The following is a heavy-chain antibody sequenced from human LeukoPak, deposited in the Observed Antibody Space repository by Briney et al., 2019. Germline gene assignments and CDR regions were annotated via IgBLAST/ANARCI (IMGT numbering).Heavy chain of an antibody. Sequence: SVKVSCKASGGTFSSYTISWVRQAPGQGLEWMGRIIPNLGIANYAQKFQGRVTITADKSTSTAYMELSSLRSEDTAVYYCARAGIAVAHGVFDYYYYMDVWGKGTTVTVSS. CDR2: IIPNLGIA. CDR1: GGTFSSYT. CDR3: ARAGIAVAHGVFDYYYYMDV. J-gene: IGHJ6*03. D-gene: IGHD6-19*01. V-gene: IGHV1-69*02.